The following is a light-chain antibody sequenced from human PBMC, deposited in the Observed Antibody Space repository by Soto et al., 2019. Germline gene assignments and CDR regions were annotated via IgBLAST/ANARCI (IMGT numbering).Light chain of an antibody. CDR1: QSISNW. CDR3: QQYNSLWT. Sequence: DIQMTQSPSTLSASVGDRVTITCRASQSISNWLAWYQQKPGKAPKLLIYKASSLESGVPSRFSGSRSGTEFTLTISSLQPDDFGIYYCQQYNSLWTFGQVTKVEVK. CDR2: KAS. V-gene: IGKV1-5*03. J-gene: IGKJ1*01.